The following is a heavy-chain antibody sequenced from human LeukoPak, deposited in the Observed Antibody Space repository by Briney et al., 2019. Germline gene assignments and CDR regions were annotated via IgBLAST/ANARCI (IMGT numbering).Heavy chain of an antibody. Sequence: SETLSLTCSVSGGYISSYYWSWIRQPPGKGLEWIGSIYYSGSTYYNPSLKSRVTISVDTSKNQFSLKLSSVTAADTAVYYCARHSVAITFGGVIVINWFDPWGQGTLVTVSS. V-gene: IGHV4-59*05. CDR2: IYYSGST. CDR3: ARHSVAITFGGVIVINWFDP. D-gene: IGHD3-16*02. J-gene: IGHJ5*02. CDR1: GGYISSYY.